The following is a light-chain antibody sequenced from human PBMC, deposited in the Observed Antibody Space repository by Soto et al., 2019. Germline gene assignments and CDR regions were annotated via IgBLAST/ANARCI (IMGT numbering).Light chain of an antibody. CDR2: WAS. V-gene: IGKV4-1*01. Sequence: DIVMTQSPDSLAVSLGERATINCKSSQSVLYSSNNKNYLAWYQQKPGQPPKLLIYWASTRESGVPDRFSGSGSGTYCSLTISSLQAEDVAIYYCQQSYSTPYTFGQGTKLEIK. J-gene: IGKJ2*01. CDR3: QQSYSTPYT. CDR1: QSVLYSSNNKNY.